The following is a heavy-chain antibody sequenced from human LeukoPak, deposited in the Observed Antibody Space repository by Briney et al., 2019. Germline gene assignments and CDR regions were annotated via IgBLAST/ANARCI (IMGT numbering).Heavy chain of an antibody. D-gene: IGHD4-17*01. CDR2: ISSSSSTI. Sequence: GGSLRLSCAASGFTFSSYGMTWVRQAPGKGLEWVSYISSSSSTIYYADSVKGRFTISRDNAKNSLYLQLNSLRAEDTAVYYCARDWGYGSTVTPYVVYWGQGTLVTVSS. CDR3: ARDWGYGSTVTPYVVY. CDR1: GFTFSSYG. V-gene: IGHV3-48*01. J-gene: IGHJ4*02.